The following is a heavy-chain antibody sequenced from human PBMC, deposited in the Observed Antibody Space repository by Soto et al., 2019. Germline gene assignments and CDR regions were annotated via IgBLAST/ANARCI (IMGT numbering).Heavy chain of an antibody. CDR1: GYTFTKYD. Sequence: QVQLVQSGAEVKTPGASVKVSCKASGYTFTKYDMNWVRQAPGQGLEWMGWMNPTSGNTGYAQKFKGRLTMTWDTAIGIAHMELSSLRNEVTAVYYCARSDGQTFNWLDSWGQGALVTVSA. CDR3: ARSDGQTFNWLDS. J-gene: IGHJ5*01. V-gene: IGHV1-8*01. D-gene: IGHD2-21*01. CDR2: MNPTSGNT.